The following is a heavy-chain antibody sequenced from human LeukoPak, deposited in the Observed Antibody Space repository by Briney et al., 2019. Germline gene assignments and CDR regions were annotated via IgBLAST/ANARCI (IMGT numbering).Heavy chain of an antibody. CDR1: GFTFSSYG. CDR2: IRYDGSNK. Sequence: PGGSLRLSCAASGFTFSSYGMHWVRQAPGKGLEWVAFIRYDGSNKYYADSVKGRFTISRDNSKNTLYLQMNSLRAEDTAVYYCAKGIGYGSGSSDYWGQGTLVTVSS. V-gene: IGHV3-30*02. D-gene: IGHD3-10*01. CDR3: AKGIGYGSGSSDY. J-gene: IGHJ4*02.